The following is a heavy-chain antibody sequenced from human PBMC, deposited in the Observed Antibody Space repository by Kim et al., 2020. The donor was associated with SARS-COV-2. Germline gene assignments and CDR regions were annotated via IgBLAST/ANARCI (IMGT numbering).Heavy chain of an antibody. CDR1: VGSFSGYY. V-gene: IGHV4-34*01. D-gene: IGHD3-10*01. CDR3: ARRGMIRESAIDY. Sequence: SETLSLTCAVYVGSFSGYYWTWIRQSPGKGLEWIGEINHSGSTNYDPSLKSRVTISVDTSKNQFSLQLYSVTAADTAVYFCARRGMIRESAIDYWGQGTLVTVSS. J-gene: IGHJ4*02. CDR2: INHSGST.